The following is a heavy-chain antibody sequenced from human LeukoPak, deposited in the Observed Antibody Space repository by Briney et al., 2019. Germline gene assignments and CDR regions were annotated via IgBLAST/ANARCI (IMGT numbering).Heavy chain of an antibody. CDR2: IYYSGST. CDR1: GGSISSGDYY. V-gene: IGHV4-30-4*01. D-gene: IGHD3-10*01. Sequence: SQTLSLTCTVSGGSISSGDYYWSWIRQPPGKGLEWIGYIYYSGSTYYNPSLKSRVTISVDTSKNQFSLKLSSVIAADTAVYYCARDRNYYGSGSSGMDVWGKGTTVTVSS. J-gene: IGHJ6*04. CDR3: ARDRNYYGSGSSGMDV.